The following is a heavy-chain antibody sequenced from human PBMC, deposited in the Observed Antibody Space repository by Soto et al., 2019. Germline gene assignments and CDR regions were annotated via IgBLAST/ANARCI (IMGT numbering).Heavy chain of an antibody. V-gene: IGHV4-34*01. J-gene: IGHJ6*02. CDR2: INHSGST. CDR1: GGSFSGYY. CDR3: ALLYYYYGMDV. Sequence: QVQLQQWGAGLLKPSETLSLTCAVSGGSFSGYYWSWIRQPPGKGLEWIGEINHSGSTNYNPSLKSRVTISVDTSKNQFSLKLSSVTAADTAVYYCALLYYYYGMDVWGQGTTVTVSS.